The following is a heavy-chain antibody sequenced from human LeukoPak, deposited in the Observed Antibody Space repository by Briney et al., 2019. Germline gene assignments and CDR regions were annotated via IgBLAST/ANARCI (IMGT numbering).Heavy chain of an antibody. CDR2: IKQDGSEK. CDR1: GFTFSTYW. V-gene: IGHV3-7*01. D-gene: IGHD2-15*01. Sequence: GGSLRLSCAATGFTFSTYWMNWVRQAPGKGLEWVANIKQDGSEKYYVDSVKGRFTISRDNAKNSLYLQMDSLRAEDTAVYYCAREVGICSGGSCYFRFDFWGQGTLVTVSS. J-gene: IGHJ4*02. CDR3: AREVGICSGGSCYFRFDF.